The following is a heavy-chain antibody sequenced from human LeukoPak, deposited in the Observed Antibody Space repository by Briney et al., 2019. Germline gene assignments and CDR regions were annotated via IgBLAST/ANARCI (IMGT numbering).Heavy chain of an antibody. CDR2: ISAYNGNT. CDR3: ARHEGYFGIHTDFDY. D-gene: IGHD3-9*01. V-gene: IGHV1-18*04. J-gene: IGHJ4*02. Sequence: ASVKVSCKASGYTFTSYGISWVRQAPGQGLEWTGWISAYNGNTNYAQKLQGRVTMTTDTSTSTAYMELRSLRSDDTAVYYCARHEGYFGIHTDFDYWGQGTLVTVSS. CDR1: GYTFTSYG.